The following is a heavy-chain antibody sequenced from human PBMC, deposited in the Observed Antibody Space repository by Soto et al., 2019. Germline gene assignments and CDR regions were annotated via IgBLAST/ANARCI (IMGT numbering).Heavy chain of an antibody. CDR1: GFTFSDYY. D-gene: IGHD4-17*01. CDR2: ISSSSSYT. V-gene: IGHV3-11*05. CDR3: ARDAPYGDYVYYYYGMDV. J-gene: IGHJ6*02. Sequence: QVQLVESGGGLVKPGGSLRLSCAASGFTFSDYYMSWIRQAPGKGLEWVSYISSSSSYTNYADSVKGRFTISRDNXNXSXXLQMNSLRAEDTAVYYCARDAPYGDYVYYYYGMDVWGQGTTVTVSS.